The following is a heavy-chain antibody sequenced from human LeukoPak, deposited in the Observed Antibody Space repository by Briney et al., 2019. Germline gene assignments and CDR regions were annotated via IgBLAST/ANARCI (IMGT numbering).Heavy chain of an antibody. CDR1: GFTFSNYG. Sequence: GGSLRLSCAASGFTFSNYGIHWVRQAPGKGLEWVAVISYDGNNKYYADSVKGRFTISRDNSKNTLYLQMNSLRAEDTAVYYCARPVMITFGGVIASFGYWGQGTLVTVSS. V-gene: IGHV3-30*03. J-gene: IGHJ4*02. CDR3: ARPVMITFGGVIASFGY. D-gene: IGHD3-16*02. CDR2: ISYDGNNK.